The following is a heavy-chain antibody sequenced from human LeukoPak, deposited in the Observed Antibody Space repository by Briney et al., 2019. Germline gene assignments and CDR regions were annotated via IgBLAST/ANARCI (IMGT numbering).Heavy chain of an antibody. CDR1: GGSISSYY. CDR2: IYYSGST. D-gene: IGHD1-26*01. J-gene: IGHJ4*02. V-gene: IGHV4-59*01. Sequence: SETPSLTCTVSGGSISSYYWSWIRQPPGKGLEWIGYIYYSGSTNYNPSLKSRVTISVDTSKNQFSLKLSSVTAADTAVYYCARDVNSGSYAVWGQGTLVTVSS. CDR3: ARDVNSGSYAV.